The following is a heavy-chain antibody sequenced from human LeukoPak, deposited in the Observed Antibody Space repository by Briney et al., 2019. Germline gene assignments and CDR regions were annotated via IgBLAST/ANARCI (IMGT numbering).Heavy chain of an antibody. CDR2: IITIIGIA. CDR3: AREIPADYGMDV. Sequence: ASPNVSCKASGGTFSSYVISWVPPAPGQGLGWVGRIITIIGIANYAQKFQGRVTITADKSKSKAYMELSSVRSEDTAVYYCAREIPADYGMDVWGEGTTVIVSS. D-gene: IGHD2-2*01. CDR1: GGTFSSYV. J-gene: IGHJ6*01. V-gene: IGHV1-69*04.